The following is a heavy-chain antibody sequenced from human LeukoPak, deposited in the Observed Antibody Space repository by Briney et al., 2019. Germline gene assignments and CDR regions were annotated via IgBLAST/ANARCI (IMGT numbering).Heavy chain of an antibody. D-gene: IGHD1-1*01. CDR2: IYYSGST. CDR3: ATGPLVRGTYYHYYMDV. J-gene: IGHJ6*03. V-gene: IGHV4-39*01. CDR1: GGSISSSSYY. Sequence: PSETLSLTCTVSGGSISSSSYYWGWIRQPPGKGLEWIGSIYYSGSTYYNPSLKSRVTISVDTSKNQFSLKLSSPTAADTAVYYCATGPLVRGTYYHYYMDVWGKGTTVTVSS.